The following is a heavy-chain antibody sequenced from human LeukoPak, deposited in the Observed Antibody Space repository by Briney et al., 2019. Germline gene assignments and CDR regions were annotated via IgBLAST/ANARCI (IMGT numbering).Heavy chain of an antibody. J-gene: IGHJ4*02. CDR3: AKVGTWELQRVFEN. V-gene: IGHV3-7*01. CDR1: GFRFSDYW. D-gene: IGHD1-26*01. CDR2: VGRDGSEK. Sequence: GGSLRLSCAASGFRFSDYWMTWVRQVPGKGLEWVANVGRDGSEKNYVDSVEGRFTISRDNAKKSLDLEMNSLRVEDTALYYCAKVGTWELQRVFENWGQGTLVTVSS.